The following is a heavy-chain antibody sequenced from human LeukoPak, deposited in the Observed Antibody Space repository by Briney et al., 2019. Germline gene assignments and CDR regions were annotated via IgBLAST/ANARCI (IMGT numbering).Heavy chain of an antibody. J-gene: IGHJ6*02. CDR1: GFIFDDYG. CDR2: INWNGGST. CDR3: ARNNGMDV. Sequence: GGALRPSCAVSGFIFDDYGMSWVRQAPGKGLEWVSGINWNGGSTGYADSVKGRFTISKDNAKNSLYLQMNSLRAEDTALYHCARNNGMDVWGQGTTVIVSS. V-gene: IGHV3-20*01.